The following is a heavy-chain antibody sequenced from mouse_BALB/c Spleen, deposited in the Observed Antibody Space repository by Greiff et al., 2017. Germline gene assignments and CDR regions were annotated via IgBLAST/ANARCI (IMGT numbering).Heavy chain of an antibody. CDR1: GYTFTSDT. V-gene: IGHV1-4*01. Sequence: VQLQQSGAELARPGASVKMSCKASGYTFTSDTMHWVKQRPGQGLEWIGYINPSSGYTNYNQKFKDKATLTADKSSSTAYMQLSSLTSEDSAVYYCARNAMDYWGQGTSVTVSS. CDR2: INPSSGYT. CDR3: ARNAMDY. J-gene: IGHJ4*01.